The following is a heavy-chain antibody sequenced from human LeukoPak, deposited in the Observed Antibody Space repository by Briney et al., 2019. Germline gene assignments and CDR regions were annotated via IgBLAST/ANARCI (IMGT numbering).Heavy chain of an antibody. Sequence: SETLSLTCAVYGGSFSGYYWSWIRQPPGKGLEWIGEINHSGSTNYNPSLKSRVTISVDTSKNQFSLKLSSVTAADTAVYYCARVGRLDYWGQGTLVTASS. CDR2: INHSGST. V-gene: IGHV4-34*01. CDR3: ARVGRLDY. J-gene: IGHJ4*02. CDR1: GGSFSGYY. D-gene: IGHD2-15*01.